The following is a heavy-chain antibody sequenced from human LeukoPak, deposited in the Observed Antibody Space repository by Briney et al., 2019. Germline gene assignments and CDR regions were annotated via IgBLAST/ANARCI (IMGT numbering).Heavy chain of an antibody. D-gene: IGHD4-17*01. V-gene: IGHV1-46*01. Sequence: GASVKVSCKASRYTFTSYYMHWVRQAHGQGLEWMGIINPSGGRTNYAQKLQGRVTMTRDTSTSTVYMEVSSLRSEDTAVYYCASGLVTNYAFDIWGQGTMLTVSS. CDR1: RYTFTSYY. CDR2: INPSGGRT. J-gene: IGHJ3*02. CDR3: ASGLVTNYAFDI.